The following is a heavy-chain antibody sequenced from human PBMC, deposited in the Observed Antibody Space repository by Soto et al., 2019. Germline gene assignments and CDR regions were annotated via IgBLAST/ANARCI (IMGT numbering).Heavy chain of an antibody. CDR3: ARDISVEGATTNPGGRDV. D-gene: IGHD1-26*01. CDR2: IIPILGIA. Sequence: QVQLVQSGAEVKKPGSSVKVSCKASGGTFSSYTISWVRQAPGQGLEWMGRIIPILGIANYAQKFQGRVTMTADKSTSTADMELSSLRSEDTAVYYGARDISVEGATTNPGGRDVGGQGTTVTVSS. V-gene: IGHV1-69*08. J-gene: IGHJ6*02. CDR1: GGTFSSYT.